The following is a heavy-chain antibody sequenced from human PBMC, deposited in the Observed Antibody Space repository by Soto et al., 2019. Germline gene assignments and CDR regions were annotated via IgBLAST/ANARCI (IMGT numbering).Heavy chain of an antibody. D-gene: IGHD2-21*02. CDR3: EVTTGY. CDR1: VYTLTDYD. CDR2: MSPESGNT. V-gene: IGHV1-8*01. J-gene: IGHJ4*02. Sequence: GASVKVSCKASVYTLTDYDINWVRQAYRQGLEYMGWMSPESGNTGYAPQFQGRVTMTRNTSISTAYMELSSLRSEDTAVYYCEVTTGYWGQGTKVTVSS.